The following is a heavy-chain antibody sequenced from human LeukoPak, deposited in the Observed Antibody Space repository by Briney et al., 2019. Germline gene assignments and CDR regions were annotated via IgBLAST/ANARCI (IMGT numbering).Heavy chain of an antibody. V-gene: IGHV3-23*01. CDR3: AKDRGGPYTGYDYDY. Sequence: GGSLRLSCAASRFTFSSYAMSWVRQVPGKGLEWVSTTSSSGGSTYYADSVKGRFTISRDNSENTLYLQMNSLRAEDTAVYYCAKDRGGPYTGYDYDYWGQGTLVTVSS. D-gene: IGHD5-12*01. CDR1: RFTFSSYA. J-gene: IGHJ4*02. CDR2: TSSSGGST.